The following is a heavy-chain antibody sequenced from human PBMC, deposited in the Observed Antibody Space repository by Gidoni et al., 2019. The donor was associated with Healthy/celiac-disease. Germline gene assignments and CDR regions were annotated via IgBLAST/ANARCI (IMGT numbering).Heavy chain of an antibody. CDR2: INHRGST. Sequence: QVQLQQWGAGLLKPSETLSLTCAVYGGSFSGYYWSWIRQPPGKGLEWIGEINHRGSTNYNPSLKSRVTISVDTSKNQFSLKLSSVTAADTAVYYCARGLGSTAASPWGQGTLVTVSS. V-gene: IGHV4-34*01. J-gene: IGHJ5*02. CDR3: ARGLGSTAASP. CDR1: GGSFSGYY. D-gene: IGHD2-2*01.